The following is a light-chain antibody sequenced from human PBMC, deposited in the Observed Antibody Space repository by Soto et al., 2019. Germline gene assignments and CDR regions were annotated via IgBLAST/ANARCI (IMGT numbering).Light chain of an antibody. J-gene: IGKJ5*01. Sequence: DIQITQSPYSLFASVGDRVTITCQATQDINIYLNWYQQKPGKAPNLLIYDASNLEIGVPSRFSGSGSGTHFTFTISSLQTEDIGTYYCQQYDSRPITFGRGTRLEIK. CDR1: QDINIY. CDR3: QQYDSRPIT. V-gene: IGKV1-33*01. CDR2: DAS.